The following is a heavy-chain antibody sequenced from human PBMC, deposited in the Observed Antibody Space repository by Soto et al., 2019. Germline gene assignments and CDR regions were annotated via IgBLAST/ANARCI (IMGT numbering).Heavy chain of an antibody. CDR3: ARGGYCSGGSCYPFDY. D-gene: IGHD2-15*01. CDR1: GGTFSSYD. Sequence: QVHLVQSGAEVKKPGSSVKVSCKASGGTFSSYDISWVRQAPGQGLEWMGGIIPIFGTANYAQKFQGRVTITADKSTSTAYMELSSLRSEDTAVYYCARGGYCSGGSCYPFDYWGQGTLVTVSS. CDR2: IIPIFGTA. J-gene: IGHJ4*02. V-gene: IGHV1-69*06.